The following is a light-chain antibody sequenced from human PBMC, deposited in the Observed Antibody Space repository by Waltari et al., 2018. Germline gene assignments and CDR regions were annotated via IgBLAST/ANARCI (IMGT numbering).Light chain of an antibody. Sequence: QSALTQTPSASGSPRQSVTTPCPGTRSDFRGYNLFSWYQQHPGKAPKLLIYEVTKRPSGVPDRFSGSKSGNTASLTVSGLQAEDEADYYCSSFEGSNNLLFGGGTELTVL. CDR3: SSFEGSNNLL. J-gene: IGLJ2*01. CDR2: EVT. V-gene: IGLV2-8*01. CDR1: RSDFRGYNL.